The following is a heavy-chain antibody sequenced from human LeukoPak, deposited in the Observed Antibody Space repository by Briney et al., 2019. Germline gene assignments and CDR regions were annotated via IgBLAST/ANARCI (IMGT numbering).Heavy chain of an antibody. CDR2: INHSGST. Sequence: SETLSLTCAVYGGSFSGYHWSWIRQPPGKGLEWIGEINHSGSTNYSPSLKSRVTISVDTSKNQFSLKLSSVTAADTAVFYCARVDGDYSFDYWGQGTLVTVSS. V-gene: IGHV4-34*01. CDR1: GGSFSGYH. CDR3: ARVDGDYSFDY. D-gene: IGHD4-17*01. J-gene: IGHJ4*02.